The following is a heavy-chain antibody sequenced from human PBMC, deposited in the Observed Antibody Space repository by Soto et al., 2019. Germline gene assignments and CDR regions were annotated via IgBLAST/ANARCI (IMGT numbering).Heavy chain of an antibody. CDR1: GFTFSSYA. D-gene: IGHD1-26*01. V-gene: IGHV3-30-3*01. CDR2: ISYDGSNK. Sequence: GGSLRLSCAASGFTFSSYAMHWVRQAPGKGLEWVAVISYDGSNKYYADSVKGRFTISRDNSKNTLYLQMNSLRAEDTAVYYSARDLVGATLDYWGQGTLVTSPQ. J-gene: IGHJ4*02. CDR3: ARDLVGATLDY.